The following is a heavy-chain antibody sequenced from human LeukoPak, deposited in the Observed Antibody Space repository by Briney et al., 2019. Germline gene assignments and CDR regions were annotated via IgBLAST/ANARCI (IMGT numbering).Heavy chain of an antibody. CDR2: IYYSGST. CDR1: GGSISSYY. V-gene: IGHV4-59*01. J-gene: IGHJ4*02. CDR3: ALSNTGDYFDY. Sequence: PSETLSLTCTVSGGSISSYYWSWIRQPPGKGLEWIGYIYYSGSTNYNPSLKSRVTISVDTSKNQFSLKLSSVTAADTAVYYCALSNTGDYFDYWGQGSLVTVSS. D-gene: IGHD1-14*01.